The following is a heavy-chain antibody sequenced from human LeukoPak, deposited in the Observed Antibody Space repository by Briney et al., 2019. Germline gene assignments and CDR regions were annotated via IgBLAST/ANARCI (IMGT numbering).Heavy chain of an antibody. J-gene: IGHJ3*01. CDR1: GYTFTGVY. CDR3: RLFHTPIFDL. D-gene: IGHD3-3*01. V-gene: IGHV1-2*06. Sequence: GASVKVSCKASGYTFTGVYIHWVRQAPGQGLEWTGRIEWMGRINPSSGGTNYAQNFQGRVTMAWDTSISTAYLDLSRLTSYDTAVYYCRLFHTPIFDLWRQGTMITVSS. CDR2: INPSSGGT.